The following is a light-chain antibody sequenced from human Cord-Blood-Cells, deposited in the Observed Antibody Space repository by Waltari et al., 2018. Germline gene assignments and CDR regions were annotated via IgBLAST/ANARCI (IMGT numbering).Light chain of an antibody. Sequence: QSALTQPASVSGSPGPSITISCPGTSSDVGSYNLVSWYQQHPGKAPKLMIYEGSKRPSGVSNRFSGSKSGNTASLTISGLQAEDDADYYCCSYAGSSTWVFGGGTKLTVL. V-gene: IGLV2-23*01. CDR3: CSYAGSSTWV. J-gene: IGLJ3*02. CDR2: EGS. CDR1: SSDVGSYNL.